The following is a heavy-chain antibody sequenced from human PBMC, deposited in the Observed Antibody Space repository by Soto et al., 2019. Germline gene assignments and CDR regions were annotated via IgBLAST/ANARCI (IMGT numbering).Heavy chain of an antibody. D-gene: IGHD2-8*01. Sequence: EVQLVESGGGLVQPGGSLRLSCAASGFTFSSYSMNWVRQAPGKGLGRVSYISSSGSTIYYADSVKGRFTISRENAKNSLYLQMNSLRDEDTAVYYCARDLRMVYAIDFDYWGQGTLVTVSS. V-gene: IGHV3-48*02. CDR2: ISSSGSTI. CDR1: GFTFSSYS. J-gene: IGHJ4*02. CDR3: ARDLRMVYAIDFDY.